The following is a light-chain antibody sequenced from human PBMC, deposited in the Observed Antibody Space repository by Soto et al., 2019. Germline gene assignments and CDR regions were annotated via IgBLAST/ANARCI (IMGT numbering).Light chain of an antibody. CDR2: AAS. CDR1: QIIYSS. CDR3: QQTYSTPYT. Sequence: DIQMTQSPSSLSASVGDRVTITCRASQIIYSSLNWYQQKPGKAPKLLIYAASSLQSGVPSRFSGRGSGTDFTLTISSLQPEDFATYYCQQTYSTPYTFGQGTKLEIK. V-gene: IGKV1-39*01. J-gene: IGKJ2*01.